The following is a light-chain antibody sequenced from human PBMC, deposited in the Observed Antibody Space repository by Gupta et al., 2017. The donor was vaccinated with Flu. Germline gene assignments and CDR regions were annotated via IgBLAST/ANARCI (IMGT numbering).Light chain of an antibody. CDR2: DAS. Sequence: EIVLTQSPATLSLSPGERATLSCRASQSVSSYLAWYQQKPGQAPRLLIYDASNRATGIRARFSGSGSGTDFTITIRSLEPEDFAVYYCQQRSNWPLSFGGGTKVEIK. J-gene: IGKJ4*01. V-gene: IGKV3-11*01. CDR3: QQRSNWPLS. CDR1: QSVSSY.